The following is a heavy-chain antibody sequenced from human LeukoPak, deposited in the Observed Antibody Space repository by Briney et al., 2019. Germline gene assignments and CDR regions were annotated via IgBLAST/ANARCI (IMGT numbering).Heavy chain of an antibody. CDR3: ARRAGAYSHPYDY. D-gene: IGHD4/OR15-4a*01. CDR1: PFTFSSYG. J-gene: IGHJ4*02. CDR2: MRYDGSNK. Sequence: GGSLRLSCAASPFTFSSYGMHWVRQAPGKGLEWVAFMRYDGSNKYYADSVKGRFTISIDNSKNTLYLQMNSLRAEDTAVYYCARRAGAYSHPYDYWGQGTLVTVSS. V-gene: IGHV3-30*02.